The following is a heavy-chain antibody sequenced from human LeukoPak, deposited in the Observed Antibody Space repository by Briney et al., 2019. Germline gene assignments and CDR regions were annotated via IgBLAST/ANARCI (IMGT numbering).Heavy chain of an antibody. D-gene: IGHD1-1*01. CDR1: GYTFTSYD. Sequence: GASVKVSCKASGYTFTSYDINWVRQATGQGLEWMGWMNPNSGNTGYAQKFQGRVTITRNTSISTAYMELSRLRSDDTAVYYCARFSKGLEPRLGYWGQGTLVTVSS. J-gene: IGHJ4*02. V-gene: IGHV1-8*03. CDR3: ARFSKGLEPRLGY. CDR2: MNPNSGNT.